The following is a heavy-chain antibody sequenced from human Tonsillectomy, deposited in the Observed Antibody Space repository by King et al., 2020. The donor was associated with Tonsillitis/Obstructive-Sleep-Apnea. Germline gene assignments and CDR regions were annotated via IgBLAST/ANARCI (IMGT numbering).Heavy chain of an antibody. CDR3: ARAQDSSGYFAASYFDY. V-gene: IGHV3-33*01. D-gene: IGHD3-22*01. Sequence: VQLVESGGGVVQPGRSLRLSCAASGFTFRSYGMHWVRQAPGKGLELVAVIWVDGSNKYYAGSLKGRLTISRNNSKNTLYLQMNSLRAEDTAVYYCARAQDSSGYFAASYFDYWGQGTLVTVSS. J-gene: IGHJ4*02. CDR1: GFTFRSYG. CDR2: IWVDGSNK.